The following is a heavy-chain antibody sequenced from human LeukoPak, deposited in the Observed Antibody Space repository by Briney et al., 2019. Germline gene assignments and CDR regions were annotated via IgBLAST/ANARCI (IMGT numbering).Heavy chain of an antibody. CDR3: ARATSGKGSSYYYYYYMDV. CDR2: IYYSGST. CDR1: GGSISSSSYY. V-gene: IGHV4-39*07. Sequence: SETLSLTCTVSGGSISSSSYYWGWIRQPPGKGLEWIGSIYYSGSTYYNPSLKSRVTISVDTSKNQFSLKLSSVTAADTAVYYCARATSGKGSSYYYYYYMDVWGKGTTVTVSS. D-gene: IGHD3-10*01. J-gene: IGHJ6*03.